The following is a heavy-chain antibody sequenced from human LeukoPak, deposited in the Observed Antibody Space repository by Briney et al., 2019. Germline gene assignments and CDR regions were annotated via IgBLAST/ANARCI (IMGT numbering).Heavy chain of an antibody. V-gene: IGHV3-30*04. CDR1: GFTFGDYA. CDR3: AKDHDYSGSSIDS. CDR2: ISYDGSNK. D-gene: IGHD1-26*01. Sequence: PGGSLRLSCTTSGFTFGDYAMSWFRQAPGKGLEWVAVISYDGSNKYYADSVKGRFTISRDNSKNTLYLQMNSLRAEDTAVYYCAKDHDYSGSSIDSWGQGTLVTVSS. J-gene: IGHJ4*02.